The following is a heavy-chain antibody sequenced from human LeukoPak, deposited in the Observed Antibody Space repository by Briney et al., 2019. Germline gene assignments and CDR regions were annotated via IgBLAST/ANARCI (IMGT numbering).Heavy chain of an antibody. D-gene: IGHD2-21*01. Sequence: GGSLRLSCAASGFTFSTSDMHWVRPAPGKGLEWLSFIQYDGSHENYSDSVKGRFTISRDNSRNTLYLQMYSLRPDDTAVYYCAKDLFLWGQGTVVTVSS. CDR1: GFTFSTSD. J-gene: IGHJ3*01. CDR3: AKDLFL. CDR2: IQYDGSHE. V-gene: IGHV3-30*02.